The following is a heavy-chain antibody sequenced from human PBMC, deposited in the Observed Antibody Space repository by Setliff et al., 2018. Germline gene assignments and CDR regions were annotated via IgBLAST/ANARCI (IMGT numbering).Heavy chain of an antibody. Sequence: SETLSLTCTVSGDSISSRRNYWGWFRQPAGKELEWIGQIYTSWSTNYNPSLKSRVTISLDTSKNQFSLRLSSVTAADTAVYFCARVTGFLYMDVWGKGTTVTVSS. CDR3: ARVTGFLYMDV. CDR1: GDSISSRRNY. D-gene: IGHD3-3*01. J-gene: IGHJ6*03. V-gene: IGHV4-61*09. CDR2: IYTSWST.